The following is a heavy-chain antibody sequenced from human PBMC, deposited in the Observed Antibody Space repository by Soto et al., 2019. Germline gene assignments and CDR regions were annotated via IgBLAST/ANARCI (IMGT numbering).Heavy chain of an antibody. Sequence: QVQLQQWGAGLLNPSETLSLTCVVAGGSRSDYFWSWIRQPLGVALEWNGEINHLGSINYNPSLKSRVTMSVDTSKNQFSLTLNSVTAADTATYYCARGGISHWAYFYYMDVWDRGTTVTVSS. CDR2: INHLGSI. D-gene: IGHD2-21*01. V-gene: IGHV4-34*01. J-gene: IGHJ6*03. CDR3: ARGGISHWAYFYYMDV. CDR1: GGSRSDYF.